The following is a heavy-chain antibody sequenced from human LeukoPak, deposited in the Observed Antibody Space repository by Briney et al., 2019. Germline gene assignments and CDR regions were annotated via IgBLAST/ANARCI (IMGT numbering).Heavy chain of an antibody. J-gene: IGHJ6*03. CDR3: ARCFTGYYYYYYYMDV. D-gene: IGHD3-9*01. Sequence: KPGGSLRLSCAASGFTFSSYSMNWVRQAPGKGLEWVSSISSSSSYIYYADSVKGRFTISRDNAKNSLYLQMNSLRAEDTAVYYCARCFTGYYYYYYYMDVWGKGTTVTVSS. CDR1: GFTFSSYS. CDR2: ISSSSSYI. V-gene: IGHV3-21*01.